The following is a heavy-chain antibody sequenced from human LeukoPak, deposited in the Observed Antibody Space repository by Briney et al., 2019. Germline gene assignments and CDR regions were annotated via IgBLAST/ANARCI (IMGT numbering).Heavy chain of an antibody. CDR1: GYTFTGYY. J-gene: IGHJ4*02. Sequence: GASVKVSCKASGYTFTGYYMHWVRQAPGQGLEWMGWINPNSGGTNYAQKFQGWVTMTRDTSASTAYMELSSLRSEDTAVYYCAREGAAAGADYWGQGTLVTVSS. D-gene: IGHD6-13*01. CDR2: INPNSGGT. V-gene: IGHV1-2*04. CDR3: AREGAAAGADY.